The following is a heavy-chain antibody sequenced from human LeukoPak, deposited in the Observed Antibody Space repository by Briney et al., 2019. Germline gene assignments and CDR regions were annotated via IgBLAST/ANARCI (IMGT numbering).Heavy chain of an antibody. J-gene: IGHJ6*03. CDR2: IYNSGTT. CDR3: ARAVWTTVSVLGFYYYYYYMDV. V-gene: IGHV4-30-4*07. D-gene: IGHD4-17*01. CDR1: GDSISSGDYS. Sequence: SETLSLTCAVSGDSISSGDYSWRWIRQPPGKGLEWIGYIYNSGTTNYNPSLKSRVTISVDTSKNQFSLKLSSVTAADTAVYYCARAVWTTVSVLGFYYYYYYMDVWGKGTTVTVSS.